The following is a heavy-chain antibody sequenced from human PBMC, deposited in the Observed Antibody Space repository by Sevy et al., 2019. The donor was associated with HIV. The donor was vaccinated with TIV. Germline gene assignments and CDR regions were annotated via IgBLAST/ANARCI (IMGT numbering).Heavy chain of an antibody. J-gene: IGHJ4*02. CDR3: AKNSPSTGGTWHF. CDR1: GFMFSNYV. V-gene: IGHV3-23*01. D-gene: IGHD2-15*01. Sequence: GGSLRLSCAASGFMFSNYVMNWVRQAPGKGLEWVSVISVSGDGTYYADSVKGRFTISRDNSKNTLYLQMNSLRAEDTAVYYCAKNSPSTGGTWHFWGKGTLVTVSS. CDR2: ISVSGDGT.